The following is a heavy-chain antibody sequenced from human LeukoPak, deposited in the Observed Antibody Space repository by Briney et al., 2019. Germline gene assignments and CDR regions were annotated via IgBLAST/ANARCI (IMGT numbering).Heavy chain of an antibody. CDR1: GFTFSNAW. D-gene: IGHD3-10*01. Sequence: RSGGSLRLSCAASGFTFSNAWMNWVRQAPGKGLEWVGRIKSKTDGGTTDYAAPVKGRFTISRDDSKNTLYLQMNSLKTEDTAVYYCTTRGMYYYGSGTQGRVLSDDYWGQGTLVTVSS. CDR3: TTRGMYYYGSGTQGRVLSDDY. V-gene: IGHV3-15*07. CDR2: IKSKTDGGTT. J-gene: IGHJ4*02.